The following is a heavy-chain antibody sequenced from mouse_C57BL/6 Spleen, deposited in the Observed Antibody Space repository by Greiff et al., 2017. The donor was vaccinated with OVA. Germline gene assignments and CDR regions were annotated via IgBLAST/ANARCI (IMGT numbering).Heavy chain of an antibody. J-gene: IGHJ1*03. CDR2: INPNNGGT. CDR3: ARDGYYEYFDV. V-gene: IGHV1-22*01. CDR1: GYTFTDYN. Sequence: VQLQQSGPELVKPGASVKMSCKASGYTFTDYNMHWVKQSPGKSLEWIGYINPNNGGTSYNQKFKGKATLTVNKSSSTAYMELRSLTSEDSAVYYCARDGYYEYFDVWGTGTTVTVSS. D-gene: IGHD2-3*01.